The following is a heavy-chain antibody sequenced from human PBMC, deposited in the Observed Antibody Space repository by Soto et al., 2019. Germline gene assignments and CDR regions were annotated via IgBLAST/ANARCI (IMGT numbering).Heavy chain of an antibody. CDR2: IYYSGST. Sequence: SETLYLPCSVSVGSISSGGYYWSWIRPHPGKGLEWIGYIYYSGSTNYNPSLKSRVTISVDTSKNQFSLKLSSVTAADTAVYYCASIAARYYYYGMDVWGQGTTVTVSS. D-gene: IGHD6-6*01. CDR3: ASIAARYYYYGMDV. V-gene: IGHV4-31*03. J-gene: IGHJ6*02. CDR1: VGSISSGGYY.